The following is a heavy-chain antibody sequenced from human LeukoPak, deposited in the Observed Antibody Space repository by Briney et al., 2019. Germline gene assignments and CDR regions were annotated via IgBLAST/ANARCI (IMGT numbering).Heavy chain of an antibody. J-gene: IGHJ4*02. V-gene: IGHV3-53*01. CDR2: IYSGGST. CDR1: GFTVSSNY. CDR3: AKDAGITMVRGVITYFDY. Sequence: PGGSLRLSCAASGFTVSSNYMSWVRQAPGKGLEWVSVIYSGGSTNYADSVKGWFTISRDNSKNTLYLQMNSLRAEDTAVYYCAKDAGITMVRGVITYFDYWGQGTLVTVSS. D-gene: IGHD3-10*01.